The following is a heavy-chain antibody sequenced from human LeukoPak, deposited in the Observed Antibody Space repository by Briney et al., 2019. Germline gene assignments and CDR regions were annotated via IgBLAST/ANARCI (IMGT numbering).Heavy chain of an antibody. J-gene: IGHJ4*02. CDR2: VTHDGAKT. D-gene: IGHD5-24*01. CDR1: GFTFNTFA. Sequence: GGSLRLSCTASGFTFNTFAIHWVRQVPGKGLAWVAVVTHDGAKTHYADSVMGRFTIFRDNSKNIVYLEMNSLKLDDTAIYYCARYDDTTGDGFDLWGPGTLLTVSS. V-gene: IGHV3-30*04. CDR3: ARYDDTTGDGFDL.